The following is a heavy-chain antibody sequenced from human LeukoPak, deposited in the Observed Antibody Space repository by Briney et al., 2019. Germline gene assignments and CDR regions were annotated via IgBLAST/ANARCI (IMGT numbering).Heavy chain of an antibody. Sequence: GGSLRLSCAASGFTFTTYWMHWVRQAPGKGLVWVSHINSDGSITSYADSVKGRFTISRGNAKNTLYLQMNSLRVEDTAVYYCVRSAFHAGSGNYYDYWGQGTLVTVSS. CDR2: INSDGSIT. CDR3: VRSAFHAGSGNYYDY. V-gene: IGHV3-74*01. CDR1: GFTFTTYW. D-gene: IGHD3-22*01. J-gene: IGHJ4*02.